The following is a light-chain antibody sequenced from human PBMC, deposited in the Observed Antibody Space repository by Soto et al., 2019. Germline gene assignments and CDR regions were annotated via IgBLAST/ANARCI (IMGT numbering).Light chain of an antibody. CDR3: VSYTSIITIYV. V-gene: IGLV2-14*01. CDR2: EVS. CDR1: SSDVGDYNY. Sequence: QSALTQPASVSGSPGQSITISCTGTSSDVGDYNYVSWYQQHPGKAPKLIIFEVSDRPSGVSNRFSGSKSGNTASLTISGLQAEDEADYYCVSYTSIITIYVFGNGTKVTV. J-gene: IGLJ1*01.